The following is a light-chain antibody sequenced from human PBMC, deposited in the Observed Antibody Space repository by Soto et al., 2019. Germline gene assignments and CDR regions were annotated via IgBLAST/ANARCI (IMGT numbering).Light chain of an antibody. J-gene: IGKJ1*01. CDR2: AAS. CDR3: QQTYSSPRT. V-gene: IGKV1-39*01. Sequence: DIQMTQSPSSLSASVGDRVTMTCRTNQSISSSVNWYQQKPGKAPKILIDAASNLQSGVPSRVSGRGSGTDFTLTINSLQPEDFATYFCQQTYSSPRTFGQGTKVEIK. CDR1: QSISSS.